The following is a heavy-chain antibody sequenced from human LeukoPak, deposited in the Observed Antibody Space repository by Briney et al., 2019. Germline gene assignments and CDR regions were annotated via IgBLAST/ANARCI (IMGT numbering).Heavy chain of an antibody. CDR2: ISSSSSYI. CDR1: GFTFSSYS. V-gene: IGHV3-21*01. CDR3: ARDPRWDIVVVPAAYYYYGMDV. D-gene: IGHD2-2*01. J-gene: IGHJ6*04. Sequence: GGSPRLSCAASGFTFSSYSMNWVRQAPGKGLEWVSSISSSSSYIYYADSVKGRFTISRDNAKNSLYLQMNSLRAADTAVYYCARDPRWDIVVVPAAYYYYGMDVWGKGTTVTVSS.